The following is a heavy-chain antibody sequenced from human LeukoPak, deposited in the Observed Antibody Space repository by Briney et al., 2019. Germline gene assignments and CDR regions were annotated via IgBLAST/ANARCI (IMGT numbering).Heavy chain of an antibody. Sequence: AGGSLRLSCAAPGFTFSSYSMNWVRQAPGKGLGWVSYIRSSCRTIYYADAVKGRFTISRDNVKNSLFLQMNGLRAEDKAVYYCARGGRVVPAARWFDPWGQGTLVTVSS. CDR3: ARGGRVVPAARWFDP. CDR1: GFTFSSYS. V-gene: IGHV3-48*01. CDR2: IRSSCRTI. J-gene: IGHJ5*02. D-gene: IGHD2-2*01.